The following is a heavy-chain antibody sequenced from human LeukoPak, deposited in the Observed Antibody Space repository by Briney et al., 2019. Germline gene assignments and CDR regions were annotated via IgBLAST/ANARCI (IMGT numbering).Heavy chain of an antibody. Sequence: GASVKVSCKASGYTFTGYYMHWVRQAPGQGLEWMGIINPSGGSTSYAQKFQGRVTMTRDTSTSTVYMELSSLRSEDTAVYYCARGIGLRYLDWLQLSLDYWGQGTLATVSS. V-gene: IGHV1-46*01. CDR1: GYTFTGYY. CDR2: INPSGGST. D-gene: IGHD3-9*01. J-gene: IGHJ4*02. CDR3: ARGIGLRYLDWLQLSLDY.